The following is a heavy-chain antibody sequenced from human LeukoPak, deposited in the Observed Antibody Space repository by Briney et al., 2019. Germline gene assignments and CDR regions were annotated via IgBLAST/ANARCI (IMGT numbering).Heavy chain of an antibody. V-gene: IGHV1-69*13. CDR2: IIHIFGTA. CDR1: GGTFSSYA. Sequence: SVKVSCKGSGGTFSSYAISWVRQAPGQGLEWMGGIIHIFGTANYAQKFQGRVTITADESTSTAYMELSSLRSEATAVYYCARRNDSSGIDYFDCWGQGTLVTVSS. D-gene: IGHD6-19*01. CDR3: ARRNDSSGIDYFDC. J-gene: IGHJ4*02.